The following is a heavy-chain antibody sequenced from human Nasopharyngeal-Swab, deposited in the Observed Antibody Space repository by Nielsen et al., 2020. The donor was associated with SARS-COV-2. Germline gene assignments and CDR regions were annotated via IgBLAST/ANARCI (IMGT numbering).Heavy chain of an antibody. V-gene: IGHV4-34*01. Sequence: GSLRLSCAVYGGSFSGYYWSWIRQPPGKGLEWIGEINHSGSTNYNPSLKSRVTISVDTSKNQFSLKLSSVTAADTAVYYCARDPIGYSSSSWWFDPWGQGTLVTVSS. D-gene: IGHD6-13*01. CDR1: GGSFSGYY. J-gene: IGHJ5*02. CDR2: INHSGST. CDR3: ARDPIGYSSSSWWFDP.